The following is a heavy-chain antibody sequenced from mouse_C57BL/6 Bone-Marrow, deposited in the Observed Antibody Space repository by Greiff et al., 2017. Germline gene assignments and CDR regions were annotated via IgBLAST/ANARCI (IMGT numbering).Heavy chain of an antibody. CDR3: ARQGLRKRGYAMDY. J-gene: IGHJ4*01. Sequence: VQLQQSGAELVRPGASVKLSCKASGYTFTSYGISWVKQRTGQGLEWIGEIYPRSGNTYYNEKFKGKATLTADTSSSTAYMELRSLTSEDSAVYFCARQGLRKRGYAMDYWGQGTSVTVSS. CDR1: GYTFTSYG. D-gene: IGHD1-1*01. V-gene: IGHV1-81*01. CDR2: IYPRSGNT.